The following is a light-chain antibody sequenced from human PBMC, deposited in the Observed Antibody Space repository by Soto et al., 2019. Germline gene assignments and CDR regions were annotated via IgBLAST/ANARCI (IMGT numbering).Light chain of an antibody. V-gene: IGLV2-14*01. CDR2: DVS. CDR3: SSYTSSSTFYV. CDR1: SSDVGGYNY. Sequence: QSLLXQPASVSGSPGQSITISCPGTSSDVGGYNYVSWYQQHPGKAPKLMIYDVSNRPSGVSNRFSGSKSGNTASLTISGLQAEDEADYYRSSYTSSSTFYVFGTGTKVTVL. J-gene: IGLJ1*01.